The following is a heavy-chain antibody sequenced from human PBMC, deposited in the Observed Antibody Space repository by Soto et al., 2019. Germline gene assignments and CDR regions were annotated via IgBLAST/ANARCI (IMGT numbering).Heavy chain of an antibody. Sequence: PGGSLRLSCAASGFTFSSYAMHWVRQAPGKGLEWVAVISYDGSNKYYADSVKGRFTISRDNSKNTLYLQMNSLRAEDTAVYYCARVILSLGGCRGPSSSWGQGTLVTVSS. CDR3: ARVILSLGGCRGPSSS. J-gene: IGHJ4*02. CDR1: GFTFSSYA. CDR2: ISYDGSNK. V-gene: IGHV3-30-3*01. D-gene: IGHD6-13*01.